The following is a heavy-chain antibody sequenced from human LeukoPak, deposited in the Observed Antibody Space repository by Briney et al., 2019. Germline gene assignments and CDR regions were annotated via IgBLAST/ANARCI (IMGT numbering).Heavy chain of an antibody. CDR3: ARMVRSSWYGNWFDP. D-gene: IGHD6-13*01. V-gene: IGHV5-51*01. CDR1: GYSFTSYW. J-gene: IGHJ5*02. Sequence: GESLQISCKGSGYSFTSYWIGWVRQMPGKGLEWMGIIYPGDSDTRYSPSFQGQVTISADKSISTAYLQWSSLKASDTAMYYCARMVRSSWYGNWFDPWGQGTLVTVSS. CDR2: IYPGDSDT.